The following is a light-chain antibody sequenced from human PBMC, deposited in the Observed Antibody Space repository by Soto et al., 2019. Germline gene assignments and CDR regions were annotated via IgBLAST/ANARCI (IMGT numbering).Light chain of an antibody. CDR2: GAS. Sequence: EIVLTQSPATLSLSPGERATLSCRASQSVSSSYLAWYQQKHRQAPRLLIYGASSRATGIPDRFSGSGSGTEFAFTISRLGPEDFAVYYCQQYGSSPPACTFGQGTKLEIK. V-gene: IGKV3-20*01. CDR1: QSVSSSY. J-gene: IGKJ2*02. CDR3: QQYGSSPPACT.